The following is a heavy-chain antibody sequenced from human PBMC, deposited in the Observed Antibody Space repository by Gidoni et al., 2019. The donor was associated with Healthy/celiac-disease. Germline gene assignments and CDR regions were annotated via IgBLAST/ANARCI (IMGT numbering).Heavy chain of an antibody. CDR2: IYYSGST. V-gene: IGHV4-59*01. CDR1: GGSISSYY. J-gene: IGHJ4*02. D-gene: IGHD5-18*01. Sequence: QVQLQESGPGLVKPSETLSLPCTVPGGSISSYYWSWIRQPPGKGLEWIGYIYYSGSTNYNPSLKSRVTISVDTSKNQFSLKLSSVTAADTAVYYCARDNSYGKFFDYWGQGTLVTVSS. CDR3: ARDNSYGKFFDY.